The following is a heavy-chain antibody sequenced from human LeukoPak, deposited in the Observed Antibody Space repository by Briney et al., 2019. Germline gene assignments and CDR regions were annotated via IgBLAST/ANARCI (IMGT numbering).Heavy chain of an antibody. Sequence: PSGTLSLTCAVSGGSISSSNWWSWVRQPPGKGLEWIGEINHSGSTNYNPSLKSRVTISVDTSQNQFSLKLSSVTAADTAVYYCARVFSYPLRAPFDPWGQGTLVTVSS. J-gene: IGHJ5*02. V-gene: IGHV4-4*02. D-gene: IGHD3-3*01. CDR2: INHSGST. CDR3: ARVFSYPLRAPFDP. CDR1: GGSISSSNW.